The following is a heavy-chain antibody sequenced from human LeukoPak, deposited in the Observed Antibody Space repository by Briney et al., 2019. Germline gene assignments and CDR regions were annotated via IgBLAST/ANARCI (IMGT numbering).Heavy chain of an antibody. Sequence: ASVKVSCKASGYTFTSYYMHWVRQALGQGLEWMGIINPSGGSTSYAQKFQGRVTMTTDTSTSTAYMELRSLRSDDTAVYYCAREERTDSSGYYLNYYYYGMDVWGQGTTVTVSS. D-gene: IGHD3-22*01. V-gene: IGHV1-46*01. CDR1: GYTFTSYY. CDR3: AREERTDSSGYYLNYYYYGMDV. CDR2: INPSGGST. J-gene: IGHJ6*02.